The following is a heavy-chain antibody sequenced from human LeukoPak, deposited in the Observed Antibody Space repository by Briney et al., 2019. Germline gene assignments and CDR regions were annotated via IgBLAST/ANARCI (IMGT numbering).Heavy chain of an antibody. Sequence: SETLSLTCTVSGGSISSYYWSWIRQPPGKGLEWIGYIYYSGSTNYNPSLKSRVTISVDTSKNQFSLKLSSVTAADTAVYYCARDHPGGSYADAFDIWGQGTMVTVSS. D-gene: IGHD1-26*01. CDR2: IYYSGST. CDR1: GGSISSYY. CDR3: ARDHPGGSYADAFDI. J-gene: IGHJ3*02. V-gene: IGHV4-59*12.